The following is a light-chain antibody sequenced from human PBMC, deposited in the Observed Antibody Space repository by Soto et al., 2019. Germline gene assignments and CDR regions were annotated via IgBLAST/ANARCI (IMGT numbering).Light chain of an antibody. CDR3: QQYDNLQYT. CDR2: DAS. J-gene: IGKJ2*01. CDR1: QDISNY. Sequence: DIQMTQSPSSLSASVGDRVNITCQASQDISNYLNWYQQKPGKAPKLLIYDASNLETGVPSRFGGSGSGTDFTFTISSLQPEDIATYYCQQYDNLQYTFGQGTKLEIK. V-gene: IGKV1-33*01.